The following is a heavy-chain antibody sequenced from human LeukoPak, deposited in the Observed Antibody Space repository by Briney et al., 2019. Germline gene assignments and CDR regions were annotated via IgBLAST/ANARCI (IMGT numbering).Heavy chain of an antibody. CDR1: GGSISSYY. CDR3: ARPTLGYCSSTSCYQNYYYYMDV. Sequence: PSETLSLTCTVSGGSISSYYWSWIRQPAGKGLEWIGRIYTSGSTNYNPSLKSRVTMSVDTSKNQFSLKLSSVTAADTAVYYCARPTLGYCSSTSCYQNYYYYMDVRGKGTTVTVSS. J-gene: IGHJ6*03. D-gene: IGHD2-2*01. CDR2: IYTSGST. V-gene: IGHV4-4*07.